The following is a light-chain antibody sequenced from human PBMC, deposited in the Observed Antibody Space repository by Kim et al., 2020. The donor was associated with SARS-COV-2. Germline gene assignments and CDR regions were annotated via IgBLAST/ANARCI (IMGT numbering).Light chain of an antibody. J-gene: IGLJ3*02. CDR3: CSYADSYTWV. CDR1: SSDVGGYNY. V-gene: IGLV2-11*01. CDR2: DVS. Sequence: QSALTQPRSVSGSPGQSVTISCTGTSSDVGGYNYVSWYQQHPGKAPKLMIYDVSKRPSGVPDHFSGSKSGNTASLTISGLQAEDEADYYCCSYADSYTWVFGGGTQLTVL.